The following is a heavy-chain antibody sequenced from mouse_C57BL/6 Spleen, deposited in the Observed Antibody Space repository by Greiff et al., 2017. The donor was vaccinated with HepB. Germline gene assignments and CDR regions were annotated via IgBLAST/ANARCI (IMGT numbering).Heavy chain of an antibody. V-gene: IGHV1-18*01. Sequence: VQLQQSGPELVKPGASVKIPCKASGYTFTDYNMDWVKQSHGKSLEWIGDINPNNGGTIYNQKFKGKATLTVDKSSSTAYMELRSLTSEDTAVYYCARSEDSSGHFDYWGQGTTLTVSS. J-gene: IGHJ2*01. CDR1: GYTFTDYN. CDR2: INPNNGGT. CDR3: ARSEDSSGHFDY. D-gene: IGHD3-2*02.